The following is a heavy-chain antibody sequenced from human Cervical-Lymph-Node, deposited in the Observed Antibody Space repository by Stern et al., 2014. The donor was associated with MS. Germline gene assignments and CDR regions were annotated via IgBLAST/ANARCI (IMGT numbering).Heavy chain of an antibody. CDR1: GGSIRRNY. CDR3: ARDLATVGWFDP. CDR2: IYYSGST. V-gene: IGHV4-59*01. D-gene: IGHD4-23*01. J-gene: IGHJ5*02. Sequence: VQLVESGPGLVKPAETLSLTCTVSGGSIRRNYWSWIRQPPGKGLEWIGDIYYSGSTNYNPSLKSRVTISIDTSKNQFSLNLTSVTAADTAVYYCARDLATVGWFDPWGHGTLVTVSS.